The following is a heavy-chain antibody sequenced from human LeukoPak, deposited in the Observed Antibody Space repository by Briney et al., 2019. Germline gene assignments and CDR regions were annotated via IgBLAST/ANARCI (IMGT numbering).Heavy chain of an antibody. J-gene: IGHJ4*02. CDR1: GFTFSDYS. Sequence: GGSLRLSCAASGFTFSDYSMTWIRQAPGKGLEWVSYISSDGATIYYADSVRGRFTISRDNAKNSLYLQMNSLRAEDTAVYYCARVSLSDRYFDWLLTYYFDYWGQGTLVTVSS. D-gene: IGHD3-9*01. CDR2: ISSDGATI. V-gene: IGHV3-11*04. CDR3: ARVSLSDRYFDWLLTYYFDY.